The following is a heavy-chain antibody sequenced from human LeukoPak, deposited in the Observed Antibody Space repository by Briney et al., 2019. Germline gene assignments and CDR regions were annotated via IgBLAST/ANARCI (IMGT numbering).Heavy chain of an antibody. Sequence: TSETLSLTCTVSGDSVTNDFFWGWVRPPPGKELEWIGSFCLGRDTYYRPSLKSRVTISADTSKNQFSLNLNSVTAADTAVYYCARWASISREPGGFFDHWGQGTLVTVSS. J-gene: IGHJ4*02. CDR2: FCLGRDT. CDR1: GDSVTNDFF. V-gene: IGHV4-38-2*02. CDR3: ARWASISREPGGFFDH. D-gene: IGHD1-14*01.